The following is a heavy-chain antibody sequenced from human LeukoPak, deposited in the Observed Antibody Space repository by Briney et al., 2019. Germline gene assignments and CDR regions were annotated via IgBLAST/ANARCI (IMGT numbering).Heavy chain of an antibody. CDR2: IYTSGST. D-gene: IGHD4-11*01. CDR3: ARHDDYSNYNWFDP. Sequence: SETLSLTCTVSGGSISSYYWSWIRQLPGKGLEWIGYIYTSGSTNYNPSLKSRVTISVDTSKNQFSLKLSSVTAADTAVYYCARHDDYSNYNWFDPWGQGTLVTVSS. V-gene: IGHV4-4*09. CDR1: GGSISSYY. J-gene: IGHJ5*02.